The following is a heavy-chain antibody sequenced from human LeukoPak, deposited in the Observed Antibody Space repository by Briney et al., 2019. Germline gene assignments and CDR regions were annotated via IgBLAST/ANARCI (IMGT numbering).Heavy chain of an antibody. J-gene: IGHJ6*04. CDR2: ISAYNGNT. CDR1: GYTFTSYG. CDR3: ARQYNDFWSGFMDV. Sequence: GASVKVSCKASGYTFTSYGISWVRQAPGQGLEWMGWISAYNGNTNYAQKLQGRVTMTTDTSTSTAYMELRSLRSDDTAVYYCARQYNDFWSGFMDVWGKGTTVTVSS. V-gene: IGHV1-18*01. D-gene: IGHD3-3*01.